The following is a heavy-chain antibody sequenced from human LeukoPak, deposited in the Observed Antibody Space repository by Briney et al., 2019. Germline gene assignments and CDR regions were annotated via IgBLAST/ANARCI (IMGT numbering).Heavy chain of an antibody. CDR3: AKSPEDWSHYYYGSGSYSAFDY. CDR1: GFTFSSYA. J-gene: IGHJ4*02. D-gene: IGHD3-10*01. V-gene: IGHV3-23*01. Sequence: GGSLRLSCAASGFTFSSYAMSWVRQAPGKGLEWVSAISGSGGSTYYADSVKGRFTISRDNSKNTLYLQMNSLRAEDTAVYYCAKSPEDWSHYYYGSGSYSAFDYWGQGTLVTVSS. CDR2: ISGSGGST.